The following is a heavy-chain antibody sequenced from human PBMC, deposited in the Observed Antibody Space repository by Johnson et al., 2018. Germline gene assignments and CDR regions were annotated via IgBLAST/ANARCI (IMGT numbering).Heavy chain of an antibody. CDR2: IRTKDYSAPT. V-gene: IGHV3-49*05. CDR1: GFSFGDYA. D-gene: IGHD1-26*01. Sequence: VQLVESGGGLVKXGRSLRLXCTASGFSFGDYAMSWFRQAPGKGLEWVGFIRTKDYSAPTQYAASVKGRCTISRADSKSIAYLQMNSLKTEDTAVYYCAREMAGGSFYPGDYWGQGTLVSVSS. J-gene: IGHJ4*02. CDR3: AREMAGGSFYPGDY.